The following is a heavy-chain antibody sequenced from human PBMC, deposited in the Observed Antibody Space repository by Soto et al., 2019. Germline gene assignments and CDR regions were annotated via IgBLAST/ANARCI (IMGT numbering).Heavy chain of an antibody. D-gene: IGHD4-4*01. J-gene: IGHJ4*02. CDR3: ARSTKGLLTTSLYFPY. V-gene: IGHV4-38-2*01. CDR1: GYSISSGYY. CDR2: IYHSGST. Sequence: PSETLSLTCAVSGYSISSGYYWGWIRQPPGKGLEWIGSIYHSGSTYYNPSLKSRVTISVDTSKNQFSLKLSSVTAADTAVYYCARSTKGLLTTSLYFPYWGQGTPVTVLL.